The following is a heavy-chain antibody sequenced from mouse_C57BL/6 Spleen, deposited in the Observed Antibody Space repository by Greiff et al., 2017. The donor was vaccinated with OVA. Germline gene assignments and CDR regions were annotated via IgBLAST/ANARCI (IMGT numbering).Heavy chain of an antibody. CDR2: IDPSDSYT. V-gene: IGHV1-59*01. CDR3: AELTDDY. CDR1: GYTFTSYW. D-gene: IGHD4-1*01. Sequence: VQLQQSGAELVRPGTSVKLSCKASGYTFTSYWMHWVKQRPGQGLEWIGVIDPSDSYTNYNQKFKGKATLTVDTSSSTAYMQLSSLTSEDSAVYYCAELTDDYWGQGTTLTVSS. J-gene: IGHJ2*01.